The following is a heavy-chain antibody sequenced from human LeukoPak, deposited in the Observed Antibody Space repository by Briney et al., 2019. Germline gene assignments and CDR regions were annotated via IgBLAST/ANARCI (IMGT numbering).Heavy chain of an antibody. CDR3: ARDCSSTSCYDAFDI. J-gene: IGHJ3*02. V-gene: IGHV4-59*01. Sequence: SETLSLTCTVSGGSISSYYCSWIRQPPGKGLEWIGYIYYSGSTNYNPSLKSRVTISVDTSKNQFSLKLSSVTAADTTVYYCARDCSSTSCYDAFDIWGQGTMVTVSS. CDR1: GGSISSYY. CDR2: IYYSGST. D-gene: IGHD2-2*01.